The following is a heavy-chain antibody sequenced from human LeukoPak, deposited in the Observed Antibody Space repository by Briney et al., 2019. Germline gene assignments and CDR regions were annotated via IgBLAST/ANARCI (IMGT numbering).Heavy chain of an antibody. CDR1: GESFSGYY. V-gene: IGHV4-34*01. J-gene: IGHJ6*02. Sequence: SETLSLTCGVYGESFSGYYWSWIRQPPGKGLEWIGEINHSGSTNYNPSLKSRVTISVDTSKNQFSLKLSSVTAADTAVYYCARDLYYYDSSGYYWHGMDVWGQGTTVTVSS. CDR3: ARDLYYYDSSGYYWHGMDV. D-gene: IGHD3-22*01. CDR2: INHSGST.